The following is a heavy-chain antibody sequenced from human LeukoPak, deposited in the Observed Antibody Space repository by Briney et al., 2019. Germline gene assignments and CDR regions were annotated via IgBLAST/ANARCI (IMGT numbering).Heavy chain of an antibody. CDR1: GYSFTSYW. V-gene: IGHV5-51*01. CDR2: IYPGDSDT. J-gene: IGHJ5*02. D-gene: IGHD2-15*01. CDR3: ARLRWYCSGGSCYSGYNWFDP. Sequence: GEPLKISCKGSGYSFTSYWIGWVRQMPGKGLEWMGIIYPGDSDTRYSPSFQGQVTISADKSISTAYLQWSSLKASDTAMYYCARLRWYCSGGSCYSGYNWFDPWGQGTLVTVSS.